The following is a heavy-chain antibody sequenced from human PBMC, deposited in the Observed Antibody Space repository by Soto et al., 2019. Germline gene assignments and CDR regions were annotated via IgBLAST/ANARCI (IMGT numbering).Heavy chain of an antibody. CDR1: ACSLSDHY. V-gene: IGHV4-34*01. Sequence: SATLNLPCAVYACSLSDHYWSWIRPPPGKGLEWIGKINHGGSTNDNPSLKSRVTISVDTSKNQFSLKLSSVTAADTAVYYCAKTIAARGVEDYWGQGTLVTVSS. D-gene: IGHD6-6*01. J-gene: IGHJ4*02. CDR3: AKTIAARGVEDY. CDR2: INHGGST.